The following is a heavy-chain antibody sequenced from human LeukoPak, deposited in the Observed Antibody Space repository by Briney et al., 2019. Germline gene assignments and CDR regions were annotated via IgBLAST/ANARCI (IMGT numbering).Heavy chain of an antibody. CDR1: GYTFTSYG. CDR3: ARDSVDTAMVRDDWFDP. Sequence: ASVKVSCKASGYTFTSYGISWVRQAPGQGREWMGWISAYNGNTNYAQKLQGRVTMTTDTSTSTAYMELRSLRSDDTAVYYCARDSVDTAMVRDDWFDPWGQGTLVTVSS. D-gene: IGHD5-18*01. V-gene: IGHV1-18*01. CDR2: ISAYNGNT. J-gene: IGHJ5*02.